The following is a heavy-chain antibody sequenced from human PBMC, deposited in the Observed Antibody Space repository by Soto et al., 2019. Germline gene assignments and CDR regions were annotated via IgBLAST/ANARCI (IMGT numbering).Heavy chain of an antibody. J-gene: IGHJ6*02. D-gene: IGHD6-19*01. CDR2: INSDGITT. CDR1: GVPFTNHW. CDR3: ARGIQWRYGMDV. Sequence: GGSLRLSCAATGVPFTNHWMHWVRQAPGKGLVWVSRINSDGITTFYADSVRGRFTISRDNARTTVFLQMNSLRGEDTGVYYCARGIQWRYGMDVWGQGTTVTVSS. V-gene: IGHV3-74*01.